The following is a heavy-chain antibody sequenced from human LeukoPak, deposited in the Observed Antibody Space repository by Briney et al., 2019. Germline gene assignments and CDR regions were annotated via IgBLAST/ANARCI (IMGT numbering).Heavy chain of an antibody. J-gene: IGHJ5*02. D-gene: IGHD4-17*01. Sequence: GGSLRLSCAASGFTFGAFAMAWVRQAPGEGLECVSGIFASGRTTYYADSVKGPFTISRDNSKNTVYLQMDSLGADDTAIYFCAKDLNSGDGKWEFDPWGQGTLVTVP. V-gene: IGHV3-23*01. CDR3: AKDLNSGDGKWEFDP. CDR1: GFTFGAFA. CDR2: IFASGRTT.